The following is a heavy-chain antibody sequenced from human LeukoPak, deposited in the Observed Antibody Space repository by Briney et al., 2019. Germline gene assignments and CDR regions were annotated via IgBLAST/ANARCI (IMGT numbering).Heavy chain of an antibody. CDR3: ARNGDSSGYYY. V-gene: IGHV5-51*01. Sequence: GESLKISCTGSGYSFSNYWIAWVRQVPGKGLEWMGIIYPGDSDTRYSPSFQGQVTISADKSTSTAYLQWGSLKASDTAMYYCARNGDSSGYYYWGQGTLVTVSS. J-gene: IGHJ4*02. CDR2: IYPGDSDT. D-gene: IGHD3-22*01. CDR1: GYSFSNYW.